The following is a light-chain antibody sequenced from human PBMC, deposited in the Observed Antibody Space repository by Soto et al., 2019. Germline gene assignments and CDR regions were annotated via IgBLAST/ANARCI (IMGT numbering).Light chain of an antibody. CDR3: MQALEIPET. CDR1: HSLLYSNGYNY. V-gene: IGKV2-28*01. J-gene: IGKJ1*01. Sequence: EIVMTQSPLSLTVTPGDPASISCSSSHSLLYSNGYNYLDWYLQKPGQSPQLLIYLGSNRASGVPDRFSGSGSGTDFTLKISRVEAEDVGIYYCMQALEIPETFGQGTKVDIK. CDR2: LGS.